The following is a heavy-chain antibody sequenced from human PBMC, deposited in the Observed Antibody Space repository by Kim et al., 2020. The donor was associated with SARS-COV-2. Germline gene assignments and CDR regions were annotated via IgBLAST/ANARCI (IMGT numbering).Heavy chain of an antibody. CDR3: ARDHGYSYAFDI. J-gene: IGHJ3*02. D-gene: IGHD5-18*01. CDR1: GGSISSSSYY. CDR2: IYYSGST. Sequence: SETLSLTCTVSGGSISSSSYYWGWIRQPPGKGLEWIGSIYYSGSTYYNPSLKSRVTISVDTSKNQFSLKLSSVTAADTAVYYCARDHGYSYAFDIWGQGTMVTVSS. V-gene: IGHV4-39*07.